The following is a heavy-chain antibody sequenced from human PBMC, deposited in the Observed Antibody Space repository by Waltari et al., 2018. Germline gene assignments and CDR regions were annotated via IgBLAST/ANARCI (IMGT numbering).Heavy chain of an antibody. J-gene: IGHJ5*02. Sequence: QVQLVQSGAEVKKPGASVKVSCKVSGYTLTELSMHWVRKAPGQGLEWLGGFDPEDGETIYAQKFQGRITITEDTATDTVYMELSSLRSEDTAVYYCATVIEYYGSGRACWFDPWGQGTLVTVSS. CDR3: ATVIEYYGSGRACWFDP. D-gene: IGHD3-10*01. CDR2: FDPEDGET. V-gene: IGHV1-24*01. CDR1: GYTLTELS.